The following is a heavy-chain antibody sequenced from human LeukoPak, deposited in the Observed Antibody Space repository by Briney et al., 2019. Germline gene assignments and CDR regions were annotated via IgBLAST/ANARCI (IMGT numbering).Heavy chain of an antibody. Sequence: AASVKVSCKSSGYTFTHYYIHWVRQAPGQGLEWMGWINPSSGSTKSAEKFQGRVTLTRDTSINTVYMYLSGLTSDDTAVYYCARDRGLWGISRYFQHWGQGTLVTVSS. CDR3: ARDRGLWGISRYFQH. D-gene: IGHD3-16*01. J-gene: IGHJ1*01. CDR1: GYTFTHYY. V-gene: IGHV1-2*02. CDR2: INPSSGST.